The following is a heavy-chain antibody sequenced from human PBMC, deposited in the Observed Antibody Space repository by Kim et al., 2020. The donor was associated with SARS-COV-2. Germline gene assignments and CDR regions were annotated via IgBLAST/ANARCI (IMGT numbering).Heavy chain of an antibody. CDR2: TYYRSKWNN. CDR1: GDSVSSNGAA. J-gene: IGHJ6*01. V-gene: IGHV6-1*01. Sequence: SQTLSLTCAIPGDSVSSNGAAWNWVRQSPSRGLEWLGRTYYRSKWNNDYAVSVKSRIAINPDTSKNQFSLQLNSVTPEDTAVYYCAREDRSSSPRPKSLDVWGQGTTVTVSS. CDR3: AREDRSSSPRPKSLDV. D-gene: IGHD6-6*01.